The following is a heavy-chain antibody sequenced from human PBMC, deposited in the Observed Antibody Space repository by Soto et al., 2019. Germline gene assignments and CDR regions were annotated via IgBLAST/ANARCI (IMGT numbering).Heavy chain of an antibody. D-gene: IGHD6-25*01. V-gene: IGHV1-69*06. J-gene: IGHJ6*02. CDR3: ARVGGYDYYYYGMDV. Sequence: GASVKVSCKASGGTFSSYAISWVRQAPGQGLEWMGGIIPIFGTANYAQKFQGRVTITADKSTSTAHMELSSLRSEDTAVYYCARVGGYDYYYYGMDVWGQGTTVTVSS. CDR1: GGTFSSYA. CDR2: IIPIFGTA.